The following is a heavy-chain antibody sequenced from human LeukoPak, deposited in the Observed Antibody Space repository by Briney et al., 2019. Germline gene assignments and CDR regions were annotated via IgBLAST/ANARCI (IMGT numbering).Heavy chain of an antibody. Sequence: GGSLRLSCAASGFTFSSYAMSWVRQAPGKGLEWVSAISGSSGSAYYADSVKGRFTISRDNSKNTLYLQMNSLRAEDTAVYYCAKAPYSSGWYVSDYWGQGTLVTVSS. CDR2: ISGSSGSA. J-gene: IGHJ4*02. V-gene: IGHV3-23*01. D-gene: IGHD6-19*01. CDR3: AKAPYSSGWYVSDY. CDR1: GFTFSSYA.